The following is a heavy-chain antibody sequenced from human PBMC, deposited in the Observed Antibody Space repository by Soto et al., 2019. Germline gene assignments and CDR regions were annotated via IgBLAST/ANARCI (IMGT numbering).Heavy chain of an antibody. V-gene: IGHV1-69*13. J-gene: IGHJ6*02. Sequence: SVKVSCKASGGTFSSYAISWVRQAPGQGLEWMGGIIPIFGTADYAQKFQGRVTITADESTSTAYMELSTLRAEDTAVYYCAKKSFTIFGVVITDYYYYGMDVWGQGTTVTVSS. CDR2: IIPIFGTA. D-gene: IGHD3-3*01. CDR1: GGTFSSYA. CDR3: AKKSFTIFGVVITDYYYYGMDV.